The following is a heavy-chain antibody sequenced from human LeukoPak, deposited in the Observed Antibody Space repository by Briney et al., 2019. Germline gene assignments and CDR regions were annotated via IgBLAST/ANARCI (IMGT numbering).Heavy chain of an antibody. V-gene: IGHV1-8*01. CDR3: ARDNGYRTPHYFDF. Sequence: GASVKVSCKASGYTFASYDVNWVRQATGQGLELMGWMNPNSGNTGFAQKFQGRVTMTRNTSISTAYMELTSLTSEDTAVYYCARDNGYRTPHYFDFWGQGTLVTVSS. CDR2: MNPNSGNT. J-gene: IGHJ4*02. CDR1: GYTFASYD. D-gene: IGHD5-18*01.